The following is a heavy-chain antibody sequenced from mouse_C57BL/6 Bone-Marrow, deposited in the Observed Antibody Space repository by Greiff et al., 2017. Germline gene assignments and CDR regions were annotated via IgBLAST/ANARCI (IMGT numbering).Heavy chain of an antibody. Sequence: DVKLQESGAELVRPGASVKLSCTASGFNIKDDYIHWVKQRPEQGLEWIGWIDPEIGDTEYASKFPGKGTITSDTSSNTAYLQLSSLTSEDTAGYYCSSFDGNYFDYWGQGTPLTVAS. V-gene: IGHV14-4*01. CDR1: GFNIKDDY. J-gene: IGHJ2*01. CDR2: IDPEIGDT. CDR3: SSFDGNYFDY. D-gene: IGHD2-3*01.